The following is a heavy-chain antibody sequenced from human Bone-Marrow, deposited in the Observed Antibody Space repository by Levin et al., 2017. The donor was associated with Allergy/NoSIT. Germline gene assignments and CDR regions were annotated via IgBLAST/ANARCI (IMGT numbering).Heavy chain of an antibody. J-gene: IGHJ6*02. CDR2: IWYDGSNK. V-gene: IGHV3-33*01. CDR3: ARGEECYDFWSGYSTYYYYGMDV. D-gene: IGHD3-3*01. Sequence: GESLKISCAASGFTFSSYGMHWVRQAPGKGLEWVAVIWYDGSNKYYADSVKGRFTISRDNSKNTLYLQMNSLRAEDTAVYYCARGEECYDFWSGYSTYYYYGMDVWGQGTTVTVSS. CDR1: GFTFSSYG.